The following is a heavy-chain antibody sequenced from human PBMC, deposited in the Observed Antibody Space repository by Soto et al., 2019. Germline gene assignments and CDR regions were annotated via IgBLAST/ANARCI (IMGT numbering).Heavy chain of an antibody. V-gene: IGHV3-30*18. Sequence: QLQLVESGGGVVQPGRSLRLSCAASAFPFSSFAMHWVRQAPGKGLEWLALISYDGRNEYYADSVQGRFAISRDNSKNMLHLQMTSLRPEDTAVYYCVKDRGDSDYWGQGALVIVSS. CDR2: ISYDGRNE. J-gene: IGHJ4*02. CDR1: AFPFSSFA. CDR3: VKDRGDSDY.